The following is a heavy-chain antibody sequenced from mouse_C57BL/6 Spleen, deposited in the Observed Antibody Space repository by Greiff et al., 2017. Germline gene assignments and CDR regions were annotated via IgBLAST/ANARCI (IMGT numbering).Heavy chain of an antibody. J-gene: IGHJ1*03. CDR3: ARWGYYGSSWYFDV. CDR1: GYSITSGYD. Sequence: EVQGVESGPGMVKPSQSLSLTCTVTGYSITSGYDWHWIRHFPGNKLEWMGYISYSGSTNYNPSLKSRISITHDTSKNHFFLKLNSVTTEDTATYYCARWGYYGSSWYFDVWGTGTTVTVSS. V-gene: IGHV3-1*01. CDR2: ISYSGST. D-gene: IGHD1-1*01.